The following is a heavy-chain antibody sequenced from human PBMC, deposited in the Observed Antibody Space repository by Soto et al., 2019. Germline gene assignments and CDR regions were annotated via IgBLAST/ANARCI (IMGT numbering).Heavy chain of an antibody. CDR3: ARVAYGNGWIFDY. V-gene: IGHV3-7*04. Sequence: SLRLSCAASGFTFSSYWMSWVRQAPGKGLEWVANIKQDGSDKYYVDSVKGRFTLSRDNAKNSLQLQMNSLRAEDTAIYFCARVAYGNGWIFDYWGRGTLVTVSS. CDR2: IKQDGSDK. J-gene: IGHJ4*01. CDR1: GFTFSSYW. D-gene: IGHD6-19*01.